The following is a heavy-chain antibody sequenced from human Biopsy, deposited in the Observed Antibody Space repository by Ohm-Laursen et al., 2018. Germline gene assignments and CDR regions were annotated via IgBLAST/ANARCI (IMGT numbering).Heavy chain of an antibody. CDR2: MNSNSGNT. V-gene: IGHV1-8*01. CDR1: GYTFTSYD. J-gene: IGHJ6*02. Sequence: EASVKVSCKASGYTFTSYDINWVRQATGQGLEWMGWMNSNSGNTDYAQKFQGRVTMTRNTSISTAYMELNSLRSEDTAVYYCARGSFWFGGNYYYYGMDVWGQGTTVTVSS. CDR3: ARGSFWFGGNYYYYGMDV. D-gene: IGHD3-10*01.